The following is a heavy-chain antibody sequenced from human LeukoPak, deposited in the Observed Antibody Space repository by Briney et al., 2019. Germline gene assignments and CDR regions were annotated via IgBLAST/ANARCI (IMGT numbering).Heavy chain of an antibody. J-gene: IGHJ6*03. D-gene: IGHD2-21*01. CDR2: IHTSGNG. CDR1: GGSMNTYY. Sequence: ETLSLTCTVSGGSMNTYYWSWIRQPAGKGLEWIGRIHTSGNGDYNPSLKSRVTMSVGTSKNQFSLRLSPVTAADTAVYYCARERGLWHGYDYCMDVWGRGTTVTVSS. CDR3: ARERGLWHGYDYCMDV. V-gene: IGHV4-4*07.